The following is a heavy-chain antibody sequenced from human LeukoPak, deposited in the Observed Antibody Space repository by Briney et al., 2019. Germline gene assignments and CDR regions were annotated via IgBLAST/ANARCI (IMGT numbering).Heavy chain of an antibody. Sequence: GGSLRLSCAASGFTVSSNYMSWVRQAPGKGLEWVSVIYSGGSTYYADSVKGRFTISRDNSKNTLYLQMNSLRAEDTAVYYCARGRWLTPFDYWGQGTLVTVSS. V-gene: IGHV3-53*01. CDR2: IYSGGST. J-gene: IGHJ4*02. D-gene: IGHD5-18*01. CDR3: ARGRWLTPFDY. CDR1: GFTVSSNY.